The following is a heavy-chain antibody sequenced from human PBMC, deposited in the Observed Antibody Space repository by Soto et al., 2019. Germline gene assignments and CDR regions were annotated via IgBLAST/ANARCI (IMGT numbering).Heavy chain of an antibody. CDR3: ARGRLRWRHFDY. Sequence: QVQLQESGPGLVKPSQTLSLTCTVSGDSISSGGYFWNWIRHHPGKGLEWIGYIFYSGTTFYNPSLKSRLSISVDTSNNQFSLNLTAVNAADTAVYFCARGRLRWRHFDYWGQGALVTVSS. CDR1: GDSISSGGYF. J-gene: IGHJ4*02. V-gene: IGHV4-31*03. CDR2: IFYSGTT. D-gene: IGHD4-17*01.